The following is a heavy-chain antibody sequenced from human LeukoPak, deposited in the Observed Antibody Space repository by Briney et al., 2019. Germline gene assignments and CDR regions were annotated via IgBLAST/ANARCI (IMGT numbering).Heavy chain of an antibody. D-gene: IGHD4-11*01. Sequence: GGSLRLSCAASGFTFSSYWMSRVRQAPGKGLEWVANIKQDGSEKYYVDSVKGRFTISRDNAKNSLYLQMNSLRAEDTAVYYCARHDYSNYHTNDWFDPWGQGTLVTVSS. V-gene: IGHV3-7*01. CDR1: GFTFSSYW. CDR3: ARHDYSNYHTNDWFDP. J-gene: IGHJ5*02. CDR2: IKQDGSEK.